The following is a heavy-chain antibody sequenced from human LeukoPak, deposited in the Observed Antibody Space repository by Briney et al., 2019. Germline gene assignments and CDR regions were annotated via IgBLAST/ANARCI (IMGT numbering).Heavy chain of an antibody. V-gene: IGHV3-74*01. D-gene: IGHD6-19*01. CDR1: GFTFSSYW. Sequence: PGGCLRLSCAASGFTFSSYWMHWVRQAPGKGLVWVSRINTDGSSTSYADSVKGRFTISRDNAKNTLYLQMNSLRAEDTAVYYCAVVDSSGWYCHDYWGQGTLVTVSS. J-gene: IGHJ4*02. CDR2: INTDGSST. CDR3: AVVDSSGWYCHDY.